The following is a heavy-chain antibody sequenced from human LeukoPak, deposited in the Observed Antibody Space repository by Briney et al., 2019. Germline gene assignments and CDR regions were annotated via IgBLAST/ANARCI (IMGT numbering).Heavy chain of an antibody. D-gene: IGHD6-13*01. V-gene: IGHV1-2*02. CDR1: GYTFTGYY. CDR2: INPNSGGT. CDR3: ARGTGYSSSWYYYYYYYMDV. J-gene: IGHJ6*03. Sequence: ASVKVSCKASGYTFTGYYMHWVRQAPGQGLEWMGWINPNSGGTNYAQKFQGRVTMTRDTSISTAYMELSRLRSDDTAVYYCARGTGYSSSWYYYYYYYMDVWGKGTTVTVSS.